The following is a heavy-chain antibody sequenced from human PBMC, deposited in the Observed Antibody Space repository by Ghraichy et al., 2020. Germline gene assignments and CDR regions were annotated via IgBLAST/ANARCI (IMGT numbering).Heavy chain of an antibody. CDR2: INHSGST. D-gene: IGHD3-9*01. CDR1: GGSFSGYY. Sequence: SETLSLTCAVYGGSFSGYYWSWIRQPPGKGLEWIGEINHSGSTNYNPSLKSRVTISVDTSKNQFPLKLSSVTAADTAVYYCARGSKYYDILTGYTSYYYNGMDVWGQGTTVNVYS. CDR3: ARGSKYYDILTGYTSYYYNGMDV. V-gene: IGHV4-34*01. J-gene: IGHJ6*02.